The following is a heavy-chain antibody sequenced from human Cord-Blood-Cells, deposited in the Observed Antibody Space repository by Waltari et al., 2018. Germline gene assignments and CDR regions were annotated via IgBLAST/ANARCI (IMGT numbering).Heavy chain of an antibody. D-gene: IGHD4-4*01. CDR1: GGSISSGGYY. CDR2: IYYSGGT. J-gene: IGHJ6*02. CDR3: ARGYSNYYYYGMDV. V-gene: IGHV4-31*03. Sequence: GPGLVKPSQTLSLTCTVSGGSISSGGYYWSWIRQHPGKGLEWIGYIYYSGGTYYNPSLKSRVTISVDTSKNQFSLKLSSVTAADTAVYYCARGYSNYYYYGMDVWGQGTTVTVSS.